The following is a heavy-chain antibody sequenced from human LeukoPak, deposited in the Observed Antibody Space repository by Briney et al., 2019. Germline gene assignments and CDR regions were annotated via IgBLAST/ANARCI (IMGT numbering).Heavy chain of an antibody. CDR2: INHSGST. CDR1: GGSFSGYY. V-gene: IGHV4-34*01. D-gene: IGHD4-23*01. J-gene: IGHJ4*02. Sequence: SETLSLTCAVYGGSFSGYYWSWIRQPPGKGLEWIGEINHSGSTNYNPSLKSRVTISVDTSKNQFSLKLSSVTAADTAVYYCARGLMTTVVTARVFDYWGRGTLVTVSS. CDR3: ARGLMTTVVTARVFDY.